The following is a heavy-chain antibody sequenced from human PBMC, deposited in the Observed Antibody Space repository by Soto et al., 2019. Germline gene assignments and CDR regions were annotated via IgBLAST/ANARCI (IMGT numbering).Heavy chain of an antibody. V-gene: IGHV1-3*01. CDR1: GYTFTIYA. Sequence: ASVKVSCKASGYTFTIYAMHWVRQAPGQRLEWMGWINAGNGNTKYSQKFQGRVTITRDTSTSTAYMELRSLRSDDTAVYYCARDKAAAGIHWFDPWGQGTLVTVSS. D-gene: IGHD6-13*01. CDR3: ARDKAAAGIHWFDP. CDR2: INAGNGNT. J-gene: IGHJ5*02.